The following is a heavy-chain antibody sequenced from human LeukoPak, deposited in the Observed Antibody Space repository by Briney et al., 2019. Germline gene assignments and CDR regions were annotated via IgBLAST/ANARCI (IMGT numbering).Heavy chain of an antibody. CDR2: IYTSGST. Sequence: MPSETLSLTCTVSGGSISSYYWSWIRQPAGKGLEWIGRIYTSGSTNYNPSLKSRVTMSVDTSKNQFSLKLSSVTAADTAVYYCARERKEWELLVTYYFDYWGQGTLVTVSS. D-gene: IGHD1-26*01. V-gene: IGHV4-4*07. CDR1: GGSISSYY. CDR3: ARERKEWELLVTYYFDY. J-gene: IGHJ4*02.